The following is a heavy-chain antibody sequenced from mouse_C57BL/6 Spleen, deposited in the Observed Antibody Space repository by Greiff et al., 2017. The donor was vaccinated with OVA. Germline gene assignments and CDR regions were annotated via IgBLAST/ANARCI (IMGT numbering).Heavy chain of an antibody. CDR3: ARTAEAGFDY. J-gene: IGHJ2*01. CDR2: IHPISGST. V-gene: IGHV1-64*01. CDR1: GYTFTSYW. Sequence: VQLQQPGAELVKPGASVKLSCKASGYTFTSYWMHWVKQRPGQGLEWIGMIHPISGSTNYNEKFKSKATLTVDKSSSTAYMQLSSLTSEDTAVYDCARTAEAGFDYWGQGTTLTVSS. D-gene: IGHD3-2*02.